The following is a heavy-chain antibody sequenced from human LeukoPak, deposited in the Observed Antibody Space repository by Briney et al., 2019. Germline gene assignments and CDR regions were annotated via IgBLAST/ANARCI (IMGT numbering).Heavy chain of an antibody. Sequence: SETLSLTCTVSGGSISGHYWTWIRQPAGKGLEWIGRIYSGGSTGYNPSLKSRVTMSVDTSKNQFSLKLSSVTAADTAVYYCARHRFLEWSGEGYYYYGMDVWGQGTTVTVSS. CDR2: IYSGGST. J-gene: IGHJ6*02. CDR1: GGSISGHY. CDR3: ARHRFLEWSGEGYYYYGMDV. V-gene: IGHV4-4*07. D-gene: IGHD3-3*01.